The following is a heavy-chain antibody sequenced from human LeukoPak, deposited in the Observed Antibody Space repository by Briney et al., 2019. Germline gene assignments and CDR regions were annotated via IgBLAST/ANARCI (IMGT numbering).Heavy chain of an antibody. CDR3: ARGAGRLADY. J-gene: IGHJ4*02. Sequence: GGSLRLSCAASGFAFSDYYMSWIRQAPGKGLEWLSYISDSSNNMYYPDSVKGRFTISRDNAKNSLYLQMNSLRAEDTALYYCARGAGRLADYWGQGTLVTVSS. D-gene: IGHD6-19*01. V-gene: IGHV3-11*01. CDR2: ISDSSNNM. CDR1: GFAFSDYY.